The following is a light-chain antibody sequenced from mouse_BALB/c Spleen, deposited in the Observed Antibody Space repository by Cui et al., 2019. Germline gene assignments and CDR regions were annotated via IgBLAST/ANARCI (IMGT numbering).Light chain of an antibody. CDR3: QQWSSYPRT. CDR1: SSVNY. Sequence: IVLTQSLAIMSAGAREKVTMTCSASSSVNYMYWYQQKPGSSPRLLIYDTSNLASGVPVRFSGSGSGTSYSLTISRMEAEDAATYYCQQWSSYPRTFGGGTKLEIK. CDR2: DTS. V-gene: IGKV4-55*01. J-gene: IGKJ1*01.